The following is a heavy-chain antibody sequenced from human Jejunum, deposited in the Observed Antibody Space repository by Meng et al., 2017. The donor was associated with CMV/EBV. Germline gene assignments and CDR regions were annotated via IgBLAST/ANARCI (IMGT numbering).Heavy chain of an antibody. CDR2: IYYSGSN. CDR3: ARDPSYDTSTYFGD. J-gene: IGHJ4*02. CDR1: GATNSSGEYW. Sequence: SGATNSSGEYWWNWSRQPPGKGLEWIGSIYYSGSNISNPYIKSRVAISVDTSKNQLSLKLSSVTAADTAVYYCARDPSYDTSTYFGDWGQGTLVTVSS. D-gene: IGHD3-22*01. V-gene: IGHV4-30-4*01.